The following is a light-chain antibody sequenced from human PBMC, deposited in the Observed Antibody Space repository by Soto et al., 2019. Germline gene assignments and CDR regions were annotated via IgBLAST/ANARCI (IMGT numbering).Light chain of an antibody. CDR2: GAS. CDR3: LQFGSSPYT. J-gene: IGKJ2*01. CDR1: QTVIRSY. V-gene: IGKV3-20*01. Sequence: EIVLTQSPGTLSLSPGERATLSCRASQTVIRSYFAWYQQKPGQTPRLLIYGASSRAAGSTDRFSGSGSGTDFSLTISRLEPEDSAVYYCLQFGSSPYTFVQGTKLEI.